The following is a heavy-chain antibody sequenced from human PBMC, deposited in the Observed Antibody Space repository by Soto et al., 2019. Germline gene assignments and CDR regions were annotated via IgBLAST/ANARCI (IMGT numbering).Heavy chain of an antibody. CDR2: IIPIFGTA. CDR1: GGTFSSYA. J-gene: IGHJ4*02. CDR3: ARVPYYYDGEDY. D-gene: IGHD3-22*01. Sequence: ASVKVSCKASGGTFSSYAISWVRQAPGQGLEWMGGIIPIFGTANYAQKFQGRVTITADESTSTAYMELSSLRSEDTAVYYCARVPYYYDGEDYWGQGTLVTVSS. V-gene: IGHV1-69*13.